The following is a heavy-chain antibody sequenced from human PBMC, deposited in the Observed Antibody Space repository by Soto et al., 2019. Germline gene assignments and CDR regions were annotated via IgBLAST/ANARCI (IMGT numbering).Heavy chain of an antibody. J-gene: IGHJ4*02. Sequence: GGSLRLSCAASGFTFSSYAMSWVRQAPGKGLEWVSAISGSGGSTYYADSVKGRFTISRDNSKNTLYLQMNSLRAEDTAVYYCAKGSDCSSTSCYLDYGGQGTLVTVSS. V-gene: IGHV3-23*01. CDR2: ISGSGGST. D-gene: IGHD2-2*01. CDR1: GFTFSSYA. CDR3: AKGSDCSSTSCYLDY.